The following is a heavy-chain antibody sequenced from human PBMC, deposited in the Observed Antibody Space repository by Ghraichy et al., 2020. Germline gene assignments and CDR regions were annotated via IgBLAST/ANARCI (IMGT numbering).Heavy chain of an antibody. D-gene: IGHD6-6*01. V-gene: IGHV4-59*01. CDR2: IYYTGST. CDR3: ARDGSISTAPIDAFDI. CDR1: GDSISSYY. Sequence: SETLSLTCTVSGDSISSYYWSWIRQPPGKGLEWLGYIYYTGSTNYDPSLKSRVTISLDTSKTQFSLKLSSVTPADTAMYYCARDGSISTAPIDAFDIWGQGTMVTVSS. J-gene: IGHJ3*02.